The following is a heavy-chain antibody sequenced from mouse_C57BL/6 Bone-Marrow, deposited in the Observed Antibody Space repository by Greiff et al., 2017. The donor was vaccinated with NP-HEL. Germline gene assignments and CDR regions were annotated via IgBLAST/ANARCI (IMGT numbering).Heavy chain of an antibody. CDR1: GYTFTDYN. Sequence: VHVKQSGPELVKPGASVKMSCKASGYTFTDYNMHWVKQSHGKSLEWIGYINPNNGGTSYNQKFKGKATLTVNKSSSTAYMELRSLTSEDSAVYYCARSAVTTVVEGYWGQGTTLTVSS. V-gene: IGHV1-22*01. J-gene: IGHJ2*01. CDR2: INPNNGGT. CDR3: ARSAVTTVVEGY. D-gene: IGHD1-1*01.